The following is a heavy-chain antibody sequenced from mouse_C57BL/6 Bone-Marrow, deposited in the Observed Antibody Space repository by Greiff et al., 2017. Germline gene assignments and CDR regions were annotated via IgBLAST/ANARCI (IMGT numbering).Heavy chain of an antibody. CDR1: GYTFTSFW. CDR3: TRTYYYGSSYVGY. Sequence: EVQLQQSGTVLARPGASVKMSCKTSGYTFTSFWMHWVKQRPGQGLEWIGAIYPGNSDTSYNQKFKGKAKLTAVTSASTAYMALSSLTNEDSAVYYCTRTYYYGSSYVGYWGQGTTLTVSS. D-gene: IGHD1-1*01. V-gene: IGHV1-5*01. J-gene: IGHJ2*01. CDR2: IYPGNSDT.